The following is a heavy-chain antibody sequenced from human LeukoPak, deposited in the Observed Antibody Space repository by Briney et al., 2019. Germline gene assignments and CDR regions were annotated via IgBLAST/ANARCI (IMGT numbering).Heavy chain of an antibody. D-gene: IGHD3-10*01. Sequence: PSETLSLTCAVYGGSFSGYYWSWIRQPPGKGLEWIGEINHSGSTNYNPSLKSRVTISVDTSKNQFSLKLSSVTAADTAVYYCARERGSGSYGGYWGQGTLVTVSS. V-gene: IGHV4-34*01. CDR3: ARERGSGSYGGY. J-gene: IGHJ4*02. CDR1: GGSFSGYY. CDR2: INHSGST.